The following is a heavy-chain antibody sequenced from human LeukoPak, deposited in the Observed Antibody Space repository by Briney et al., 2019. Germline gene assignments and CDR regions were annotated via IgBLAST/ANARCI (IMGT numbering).Heavy chain of an antibody. CDR2: IIPIFGTA. CDR3: ARDRGYYYYMDV. J-gene: IGHJ6*03. D-gene: IGHD3-10*01. Sequence: SVKVSCKASGGTFSSYAISWVRQAPGQGLEWMGRIIPIFGTANYAQKFQGRVTITTDESTSTAYMGLSSLRSEDTAVYYCARDRGYYYYMDVWGKGTTVTVSS. CDR1: GGTFSSYA. V-gene: IGHV1-69*05.